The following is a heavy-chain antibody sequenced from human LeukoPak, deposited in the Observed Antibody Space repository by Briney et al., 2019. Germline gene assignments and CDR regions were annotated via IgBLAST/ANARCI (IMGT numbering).Heavy chain of an antibody. J-gene: IGHJ4*02. CDR1: GYTFNSHG. D-gene: IGHD6-13*01. V-gene: IGHV1-18*01. CDR2: ISGYSGDT. Sequence: GASVKVSCKASGYTFNSHGISWVRQAPGQGLEWMGWISGYSGDTNYAQKLQGRVTMTTDTSTSTAYMELRSLRSDDTAMYYCARDNWAAARRFDYWGQGTLVTVSS. CDR3: ARDNWAAARRFDY.